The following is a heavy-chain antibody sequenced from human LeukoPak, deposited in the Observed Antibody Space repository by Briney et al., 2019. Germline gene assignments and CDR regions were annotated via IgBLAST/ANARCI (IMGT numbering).Heavy chain of an antibody. Sequence: ASVKVSCKTSGGTFISYAINWVRQAPGQGLEWMGWISAYNGNTNYAQKLQGRVTMTTDTSTSTAYMELRSLRSHDTAVYYCARVNIPRERYLYYYYMDVRGKGTTVTVSS. CDR1: GGTFISYA. D-gene: IGHD1-1*01. CDR2: ISAYNGNT. CDR3: ARVNIPRERYLYYYYMDV. J-gene: IGHJ6*03. V-gene: IGHV1-18*01.